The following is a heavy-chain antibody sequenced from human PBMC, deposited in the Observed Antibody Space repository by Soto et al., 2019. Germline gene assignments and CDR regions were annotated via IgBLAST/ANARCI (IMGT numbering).Heavy chain of an antibody. V-gene: IGHV4-34*01. D-gene: IGHD3-3*01. CDR2: VNHDGYT. Sequence: PSEAQSVTCTVSGGSGSGFYWTWIRLTPGKGLEGLGDVNHDGYTNYNPSLKSRIAMSSESSKRQFSPKLRSVTAADMAVYYFVRARNSIFGVVNGPFDYWGQGSLVTVSS. J-gene: IGHJ4*02. CDR1: GGSGSGFY. CDR3: VRARNSIFGVVNGPFDY.